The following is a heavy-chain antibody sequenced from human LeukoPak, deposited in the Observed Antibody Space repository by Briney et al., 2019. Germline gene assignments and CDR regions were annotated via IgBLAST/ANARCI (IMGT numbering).Heavy chain of an antibody. J-gene: IGHJ4*02. V-gene: IGHV1-69*13. D-gene: IGHD1-26*01. Sequence: SVKVSCKASGGAFSSYAISWVRQAPGQGLEWMGRIFPIFATANYAQKFQGRVTITADESTSTAYMELSSLRSEDTAVYYCARESGSYEAYFDYWGQGTLVTVSS. CDR3: ARESGSYEAYFDY. CDR2: IFPIFATA. CDR1: GGAFSSYA.